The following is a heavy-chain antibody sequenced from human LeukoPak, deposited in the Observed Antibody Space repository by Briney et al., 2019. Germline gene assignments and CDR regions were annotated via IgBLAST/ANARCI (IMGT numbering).Heavy chain of an antibody. D-gene: IGHD3-16*01. CDR1: GGSTSSDY. CDR3: ARLKLGAYFDL. J-gene: IGHJ2*01. V-gene: IGHV4-59*08. Sequence: SETLSLTCTVSGGSTSSDYWSWIRQSPGKGLEWVGYVYNSGDTGKNPSLKSRVTILLDTPKNQCSLKLTSVSAADTAVYYCARLKLGAYFDLWGRGTLVTVSS. CDR2: VYNSGDT.